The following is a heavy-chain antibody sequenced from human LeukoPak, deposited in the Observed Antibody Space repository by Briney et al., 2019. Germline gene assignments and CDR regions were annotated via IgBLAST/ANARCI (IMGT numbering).Heavy chain of an antibody. J-gene: IGHJ4*02. Sequence: GGSLRLSCAASGFTFSRYWMQWVRQAPGKGLVWASHIVSDGSSTTYADSVKGRFTTSRDNAKDTLYLQMNSLRAEDTAVYYCVRDNYGVDYWGQGTLVTVSS. CDR3: VRDNYGVDY. CDR1: GFTFSRYW. D-gene: IGHD3-10*01. V-gene: IGHV3-74*03. CDR2: IVSDGSST.